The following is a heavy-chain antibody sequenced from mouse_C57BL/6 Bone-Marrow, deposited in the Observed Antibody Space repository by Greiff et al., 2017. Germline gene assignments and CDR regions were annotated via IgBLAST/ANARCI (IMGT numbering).Heavy chain of an antibody. J-gene: IGHJ1*03. V-gene: IGHV1-55*01. CDR1: GYTFTSYW. Sequence: VQLQQPGAELVKPGASVKMSCKASGYTFTSYWITWVKQRPGPGLEWIGDIYPGSGSTNYNEKLNSKATLTVDTSSSTAYMQLSSLSIEDSAVYYCARPYYSNYWYFDVWGTGTTVTVSS. CDR3: ARPYYSNYWYFDV. D-gene: IGHD2-5*01. CDR2: IYPGSGST.